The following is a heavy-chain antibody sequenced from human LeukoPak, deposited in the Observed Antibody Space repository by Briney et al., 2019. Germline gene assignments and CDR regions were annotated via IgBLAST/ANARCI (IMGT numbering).Heavy chain of an antibody. Sequence: ASVKVSCEASGYTFTSYGISWVRQAPGQGLEWMGWISAYNGNTNYAQKLQGRVTMTTDTSTSTAYMELRSLRSDDTAVYYCARGTPYSSSWEFDYWGQGTLVTVSS. D-gene: IGHD6-13*01. CDR3: ARGTPYSSSWEFDY. V-gene: IGHV1-18*04. J-gene: IGHJ4*02. CDR1: GYTFTSYG. CDR2: ISAYNGNT.